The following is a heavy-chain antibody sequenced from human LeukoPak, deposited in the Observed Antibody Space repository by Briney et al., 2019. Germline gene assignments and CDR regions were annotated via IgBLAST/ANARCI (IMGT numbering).Heavy chain of an antibody. CDR1: GFSFSDYW. CDR2: IKVDGTEK. D-gene: IGHD1-1*01. J-gene: IGHJ4*02. V-gene: IGHV3-7*05. Sequence: GGSLRLSCAASGFSFSDYWMSWVCQAPGKGLEWVANIKVDGTEKYYVDSVKGRFTISRDNAKNSLSLQMSGLRAEDTAVYYCARDWNGSGTAFDHWGQGTLVTVSS. CDR3: ARDWNGSGTAFDH.